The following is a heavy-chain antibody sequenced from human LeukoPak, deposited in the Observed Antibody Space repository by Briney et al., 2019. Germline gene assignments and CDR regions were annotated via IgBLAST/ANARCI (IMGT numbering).Heavy chain of an antibody. CDR3: ARTPGRFLEWLSPFDY. J-gene: IGHJ4*02. V-gene: IGHV1-18*01. D-gene: IGHD3-3*01. Sequence: ASVKVSCKASGYTFTSYGISWVRHAPGQGLEWMGWISAYNGNTNYAQKLQGRVTMTTDTSTSTAYMELRSLRSDDTAVYYCARTPGRFLEWLSPFDYWGQGTLVTVSS. CDR2: ISAYNGNT. CDR1: GYTFTSYG.